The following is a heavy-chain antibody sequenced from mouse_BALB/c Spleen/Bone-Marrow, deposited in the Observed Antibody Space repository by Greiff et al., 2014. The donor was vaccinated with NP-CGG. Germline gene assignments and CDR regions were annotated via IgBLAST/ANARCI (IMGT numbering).Heavy chain of an antibody. CDR1: GYTFTSYR. J-gene: IGHJ3*01. CDR3: ARSYYDGSSFAY. Sequence: VQLQQSGAELAKPGASVKMSCKASGYTFTSYRMHWVKQRPGQGLEWIGYINPSTGYTEYSQKFKDKATLTADKSSSTAYMQLSSLTSEDSAVYYCARSYYDGSSFAYWGQGTLVTVSA. D-gene: IGHD1-1*01. CDR2: INPSTGYT. V-gene: IGHV1-4*01.